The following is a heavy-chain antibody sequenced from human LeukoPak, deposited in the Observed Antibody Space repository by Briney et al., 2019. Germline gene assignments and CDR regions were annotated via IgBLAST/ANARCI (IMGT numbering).Heavy chain of an antibody. J-gene: IGHJ4*02. CDR3: ATRYGVAAADFDY. Sequence: ASVKVSCEVSGYTLTELSMHWVRQAPGKGREWMGGFDPEDGETIYAQKFQGRVTMTEDTSTDTAYMELSSLRSEDTAVYYCATRYGVAAADFDYWGQGTLVTVSS. V-gene: IGHV1-24*01. D-gene: IGHD6-13*01. CDR1: GYTLTELS. CDR2: FDPEDGET.